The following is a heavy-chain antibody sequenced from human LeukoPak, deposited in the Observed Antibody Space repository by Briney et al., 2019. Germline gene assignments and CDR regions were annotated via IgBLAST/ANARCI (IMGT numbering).Heavy chain of an antibody. J-gene: IGHJ4*02. CDR1: GFTFRSYW. V-gene: IGHV3-7*01. D-gene: IGHD3-16*01. CDR2: IKQDGSEK. Sequence: PGGSLRLSCAASGFTFRSYWMSWVRQAPGKGLEWVANIKQDGSEKYYVDSVKGRFTISRDNAKNSLYLQMNSLRAEDTAVYYCARAPGLDYRLYWGQGTLVTVSS. CDR3: ARAPGLDYRLY.